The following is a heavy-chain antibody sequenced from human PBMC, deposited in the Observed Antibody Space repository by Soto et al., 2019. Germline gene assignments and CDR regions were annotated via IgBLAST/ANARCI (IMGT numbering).Heavy chain of an antibody. D-gene: IGHD3-22*01. CDR2: IIPIFGTA. V-gene: IGHV1-69*06. CDR3: ASETYYYDSSGYAQGSFDY. CDR1: GGTFSSYA. Sequence: SVKVSCKASGGTFSSYAISWVRQAPGQGLEWMGGIIPIFGTANYAQKFQGRVTITADKSTSTAYMELSSLRSEDTAVYYCASETYYYDSSGYAQGSFDYWGQANLVTVSS. J-gene: IGHJ4*02.